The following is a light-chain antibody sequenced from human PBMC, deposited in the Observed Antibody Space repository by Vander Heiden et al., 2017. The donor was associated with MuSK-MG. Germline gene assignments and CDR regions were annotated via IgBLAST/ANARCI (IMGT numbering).Light chain of an antibody. J-gene: IGLJ2*01. CDR3: QAWDSSTVV. CDR1: NLGNKY. V-gene: IGLV3-1*01. CDR2: RDS. Sequence: SYELTHPPSVSVSPGQTASITCSADNLGNKYVCWYQQRPGRSPVLVIYRDSQRPSGIPERFSGSNSGNTATLTISGTQAVDEADYYCQAWDSSTVVFGGGTKLTVL.